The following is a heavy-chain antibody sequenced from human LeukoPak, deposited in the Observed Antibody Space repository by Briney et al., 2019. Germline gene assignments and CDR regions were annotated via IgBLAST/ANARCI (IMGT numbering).Heavy chain of an antibody. CDR1: GFTFSSYA. V-gene: IGHV3-23*01. CDR2: ISGSGGST. CDR3: AKEQQQLVRLYYFDY. D-gene: IGHD6-13*01. Sequence: GGSLRLSCAASGFTFSSYAMSWIRQAPGKGLEWVSAISGSGGSTYYADSVKGRFTISRDNSKNTLYLQMNSLRAEDTAVYYCAKEQQQLVRLYYFDYWGQGTLVTVSS. J-gene: IGHJ4*02.